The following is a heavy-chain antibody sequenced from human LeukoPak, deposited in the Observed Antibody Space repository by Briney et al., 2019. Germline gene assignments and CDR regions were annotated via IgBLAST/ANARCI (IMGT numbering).Heavy chain of an antibody. J-gene: IGHJ1*01. CDR1: GFTFNTYT. CDR3: TSWGDTTAEYFQR. V-gene: IGHV3-30*03. Sequence: GGSLRLSCAASGFTFNTYTMNWVRQAPGKGLEWVAVISYDGSNKYYADSVKGRFTISRDNAQNSMYLQMNSLRVEDTAVYYCTSWGDTTAEYFQRWGQGTLVTVSS. D-gene: IGHD2-21*02. CDR2: ISYDGSNK.